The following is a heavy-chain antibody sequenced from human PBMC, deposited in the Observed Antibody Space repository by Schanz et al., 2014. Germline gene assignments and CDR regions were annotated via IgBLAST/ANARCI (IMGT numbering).Heavy chain of an antibody. CDR1: GFTVSGNY. CDR2: VYMSAAST. Sequence: EVQLVESGGGLVQPGGSLRLSCAVSGFTVSGNYMSWVRQAPGKGLEWVSTVYMSAASTRYADSVKGRFIISRDSSKNTLYLQMNSLRAEDTAVYYCAKGQLLSYYFDYWGQGTLVTVSS. V-gene: IGHV3-66*01. D-gene: IGHD2-21*01. CDR3: AKGQLLSYYFDY. J-gene: IGHJ4*02.